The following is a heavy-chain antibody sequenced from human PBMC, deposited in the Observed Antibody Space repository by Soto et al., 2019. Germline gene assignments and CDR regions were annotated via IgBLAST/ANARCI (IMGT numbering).Heavy chain of an antibody. CDR2: IFSNDEK. CDR3: ARIRPGFDSSSSLYYYGMDV. CDR1: GFSLSNARMG. Sequence: SCPTLVNPAETLTLTCTVSGFSLSNARMGXSWIRQPPGKALEWLAHIFSNDEKSYSTSLKSRLTISKDTSKSQVVLTMTNMDPVDTATYYCARIRPGFDSSSSLYYYGMDVWGQGTTVTVSS. V-gene: IGHV2-26*01. D-gene: IGHD6-6*01. J-gene: IGHJ6*02.